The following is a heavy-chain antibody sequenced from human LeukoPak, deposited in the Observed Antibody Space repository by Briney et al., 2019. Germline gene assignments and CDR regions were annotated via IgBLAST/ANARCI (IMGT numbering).Heavy chain of an antibody. J-gene: IGHJ4*02. CDR1: GGSIPYYY. CDR2: ISYSGDT. D-gene: IGHD3-3*01. Sequence: PSETLSLTCTVSGGSIPYYYWSWIRQPPGKGLEWIGYISYSGDTNYNPSLKSRVNMSVATSKNQFFLKMKSVATADTAVYYCARDSPFRRSDYFDYWGKGTLVAVSS. V-gene: IGHV4-59*01. CDR3: ARDSPFRRSDYFDY.